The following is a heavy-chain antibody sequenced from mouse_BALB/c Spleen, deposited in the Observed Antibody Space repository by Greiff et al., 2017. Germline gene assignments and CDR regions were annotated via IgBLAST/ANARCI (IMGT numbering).Heavy chain of an antibody. CDR3: ARRGGNYYAMDY. Sequence: EVKVEESGGGLVQPGGSLKLSCAASGFTFSSYTMSWVRQTPEKRLEWVAYISNGGGSTYYPDTVKGRFTISRDNAKNTLYLQMSSLKSEDTAMYYCARRGGNYYAMDYWGQGTSVTVSS. J-gene: IGHJ4*01. CDR2: ISNGGGST. D-gene: IGHD2-1*01. V-gene: IGHV5-12-2*01. CDR1: GFTFSSYT.